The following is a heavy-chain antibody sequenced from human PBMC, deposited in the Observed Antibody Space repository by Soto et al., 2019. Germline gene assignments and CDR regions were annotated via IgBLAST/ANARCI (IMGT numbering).Heavy chain of an antibody. CDR1: GFTFSSYW. Sequence: GGSLRLSCAASGFTFSSYWMHWVRQAPGKGLVWVSRINSDGSSTSYADSVKGRFTISRDNAKNTLYLQMNSLRAEDTAVYYCARRNHVFLLFGELSHFDYWGQGTLVTVSS. CDR2: INSDGSST. J-gene: IGHJ4*02. CDR3: ARRNHVFLLFGELSHFDY. D-gene: IGHD3-10*01. V-gene: IGHV3-74*01.